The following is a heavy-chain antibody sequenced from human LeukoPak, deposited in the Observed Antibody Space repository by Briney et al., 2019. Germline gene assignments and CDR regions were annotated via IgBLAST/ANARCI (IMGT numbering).Heavy chain of an antibody. J-gene: IGHJ4*02. Sequence: GGSLRLSCAASGFTFSSYSMNWVRQAPGKGLEWVSYITRSSSTIYYADSVKGRFTISRDNAKNSLYLQMISPRAEDTAVYYCARDPNALDFWGQGTLVTVSS. CDR2: ITRSSSTI. V-gene: IGHV3-48*01. CDR1: GFTFSSYS. CDR3: ARDPNALDF.